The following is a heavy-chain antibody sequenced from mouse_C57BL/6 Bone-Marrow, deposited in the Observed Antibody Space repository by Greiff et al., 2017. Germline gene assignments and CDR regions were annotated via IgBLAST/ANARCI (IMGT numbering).Heavy chain of an antibody. V-gene: IGHV1-85*01. CDR3: ARDYGSSYWYFDV. J-gene: IGHJ1*03. D-gene: IGHD1-1*01. CDR1: GYTFTSYD. Sequence: QVQLQQSGPELVKPGASVKLSCKASGYTFTSYDINWVKQRPGQGLAWIGWIYPRDGSTKYNEKFKGKATLTVDTSSSTAYMGLHSLTSEDSAVYFCARDYGSSYWYFDVWGTGTTVTVSS. CDR2: IYPRDGST.